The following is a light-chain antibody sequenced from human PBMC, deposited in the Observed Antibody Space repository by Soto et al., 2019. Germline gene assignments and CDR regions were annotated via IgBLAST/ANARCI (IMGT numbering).Light chain of an antibody. CDR3: QQYNSYS. Sequence: IHMTHSPSSLSASVLYRVTITFQASQNINNYLNCYQQKPGTAPKLLIYHASTLESGVPSRFSGSGSGTEFTLTISSLQPDDFATYYCQQYNSYSFGQGTKVDIK. V-gene: IGKV1-5*01. J-gene: IGKJ1*01. CDR1: QNINNY. CDR2: HAS.